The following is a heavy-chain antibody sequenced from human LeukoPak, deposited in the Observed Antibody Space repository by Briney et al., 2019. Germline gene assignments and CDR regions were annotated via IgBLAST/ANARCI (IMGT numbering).Heavy chain of an antibody. V-gene: IGHV4-4*07. CDR3: ARDSAVTNNYYYYGMDV. J-gene: IGHJ6*02. CDR1: GGSISSYY. Sequence: SETLSLTCTVSGGSISSYYWSWIRQPAGKGLEWIGRIYTSGSTNYNPSLKSRVTMSVDTSKNQFSLKLSSVTAADTAVYYCARDSAVTNNYYYYGMDVWGQGTTVTVSS. CDR2: IYTSGST. D-gene: IGHD4-11*01.